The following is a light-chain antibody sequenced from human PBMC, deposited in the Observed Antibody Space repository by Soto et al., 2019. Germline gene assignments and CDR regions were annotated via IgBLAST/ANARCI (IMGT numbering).Light chain of an antibody. CDR3: QSYDSSLSGFYV. V-gene: IGLV1-44*01. J-gene: IGLJ1*01. Sequence: QSVLIQASSMSGTPGQRVTISCSGSSSNIGSNTVNWYQQVPGTAPKLLIYGNHERPSGVPDRFSGSKSGTSASLAISGLQSEDEADYYCQSYDSSLSGFYVFGTGTKLTVL. CDR2: GNH. CDR1: SSNIGSNT.